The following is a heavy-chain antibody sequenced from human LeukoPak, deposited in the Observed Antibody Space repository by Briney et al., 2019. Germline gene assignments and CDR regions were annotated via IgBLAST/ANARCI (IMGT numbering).Heavy chain of an antibody. CDR2: IIPILGIA. CDR3: ARDRGYCSGGSCYTVD. D-gene: IGHD2-15*01. J-gene: IGHJ4*02. CDR1: GGTFSSYT. Sequence: GASVKVSCKASGGTFSSYTISWVRQAPGQGLERMGRIIPILGIANYAQKFQGRVTITADKSTSTAYMELSSLRSEDTAVYYCARDRGYCSGGSCYTVDWGQGTPVTVSS. V-gene: IGHV1-69*04.